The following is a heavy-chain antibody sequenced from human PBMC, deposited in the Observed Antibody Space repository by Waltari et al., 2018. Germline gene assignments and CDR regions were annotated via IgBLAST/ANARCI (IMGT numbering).Heavy chain of an antibody. CDR3: ARGLDQYKVGSL. D-gene: IGHD1-1*01. CDR1: GASFSNYY. V-gene: IGHV4-34*01. Sequence: QVQLQQWGAGLLKPSETLSLTCAFAGASFSNYYWSWSRQAPGKGLEWIGEIQPRGSTSYNPSLESRVTISGDTSKNQFSLTLSSVTAADTAVYYCARGLDQYKVGSLWGQGTLVTVSS. CDR2: IQPRGST. J-gene: IGHJ4*02.